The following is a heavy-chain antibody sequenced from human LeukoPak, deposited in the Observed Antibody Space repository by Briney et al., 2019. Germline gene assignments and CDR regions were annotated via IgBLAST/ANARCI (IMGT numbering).Heavy chain of an antibody. J-gene: IGHJ4*02. Sequence: ASVTVSCKASGGTFSSYAISWVRQAPGQGLEWMGGIIPIFGTANYAQKFQGRVTITADESTSTAYMELSSLRSEDTAVYYCATYDSSGYYYMFDYWGQGTLVTVSS. D-gene: IGHD3-22*01. CDR2: IIPIFGTA. V-gene: IGHV1-69*13. CDR1: GGTFSSYA. CDR3: ATYDSSGYYYMFDY.